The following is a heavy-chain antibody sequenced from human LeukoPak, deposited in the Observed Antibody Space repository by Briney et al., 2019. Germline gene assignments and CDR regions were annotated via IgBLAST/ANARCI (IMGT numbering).Heavy chain of an antibody. CDR2: ISAYNGNT. V-gene: IGHV1-18*01. Sequence: GASVKVSCKASGYTFTSYGISWVRQAPGQGLKWMGWISAYNGNTNYAQKLQGRVTMTTDTSTSTAYMELRSLRSDDTAVYYCARVQRYYYGDYDLYYYYYMDVWGKGTTVTVSS. CDR3: ARVQRYYYGDYDLYYYYYMDV. J-gene: IGHJ6*03. D-gene: IGHD4-17*01. CDR1: GYTFTSYG.